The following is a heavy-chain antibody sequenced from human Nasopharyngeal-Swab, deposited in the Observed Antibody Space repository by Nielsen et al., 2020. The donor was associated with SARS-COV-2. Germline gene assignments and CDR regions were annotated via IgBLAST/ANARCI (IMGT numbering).Heavy chain of an antibody. Sequence: WIRQPPGKGLEWTGEINHSGSTNYNPSLKSRVTISVDTSKNQFSLKLSSVTAADTAVYYCARASTYYDILTGYYNWFDPWGQGTLVTVSS. J-gene: IGHJ5*02. D-gene: IGHD3-9*01. CDR2: INHSGST. CDR3: ARASTYYDILTGYYNWFDP. V-gene: IGHV4-34*01.